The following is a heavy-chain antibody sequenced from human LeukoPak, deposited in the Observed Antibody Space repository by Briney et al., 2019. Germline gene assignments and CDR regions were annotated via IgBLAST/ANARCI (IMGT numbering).Heavy chain of an antibody. D-gene: IGHD3-22*01. CDR2: IFYTGNT. CDR1: GGSILDSTYY. CDR3: ARQSSGYYYGWFDP. J-gene: IGHJ5*02. Sequence: SETLSLTCTVSGGSILDSTYYWAWICQPPGKGLEWIATIFYTGNTHYNPSLKSRVTMSVDTVKNQFSLNLNSVTAADTAVYYCARQSSGYYYGWFDPWGQGTLVTVSS. V-gene: IGHV4-39*01.